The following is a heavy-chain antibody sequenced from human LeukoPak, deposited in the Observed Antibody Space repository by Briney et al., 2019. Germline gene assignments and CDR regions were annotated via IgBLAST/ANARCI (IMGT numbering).Heavy chain of an antibody. D-gene: IGHD5-12*01. CDR3: ARVRKYSGYYSWYFDL. V-gene: IGHV3-21*01. CDR1: GFTFSTYN. J-gene: IGHJ2*01. CDR2: ITSSSSYI. Sequence: GGSLRLSCAASGFTFSTYNMNWVRHAPGKGLEWISSITSSSSYIYYADSVKGRFTISRENAKNSLYLQMNSLRAGDTAVYYCARVRKYSGYYSWYFDLWGRGTLVTVSS.